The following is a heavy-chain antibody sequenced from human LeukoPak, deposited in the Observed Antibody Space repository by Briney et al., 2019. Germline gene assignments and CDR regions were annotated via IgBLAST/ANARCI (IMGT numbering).Heavy chain of an antibody. Sequence: QPGRSLRLSCAASGFTFDDYAMHWVRQAPGKGLEWVSGISWNSGSIGYADSVKGRFTISRDNAKNSLYLQMDTLRAEDTAVYYCAKALGAICGAGCSSRYFDCWGQGTLVTVSS. J-gene: IGHJ4*02. CDR3: AKALGAICGAGCSSRYFDC. CDR1: GFTFDDYA. V-gene: IGHV3-9*01. D-gene: IGHD2-15*01. CDR2: ISWNSGSI.